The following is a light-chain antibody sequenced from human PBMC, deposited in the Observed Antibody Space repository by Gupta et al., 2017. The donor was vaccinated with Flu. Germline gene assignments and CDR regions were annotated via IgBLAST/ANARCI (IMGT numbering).Light chain of an antibody. V-gene: IGKV1-39*01. CDR2: AAT. Sequence: PSSLSAFIGDRVSITCRASQSISSYLNWYQQKPGKAPKLLIYAATSLQSGVPSRFSGSGSGTDFTLTISSLQPEDFATYYCQQSDSTPPTFGQGTKLEIK. J-gene: IGKJ2*01. CDR1: QSISSY. CDR3: QQSDSTPPT.